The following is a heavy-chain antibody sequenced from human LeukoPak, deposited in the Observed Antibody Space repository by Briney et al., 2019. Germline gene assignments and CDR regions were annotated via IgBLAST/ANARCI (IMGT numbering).Heavy chain of an antibody. CDR1: GGSISSYY. J-gene: IGHJ3*02. D-gene: IGHD7-27*01. V-gene: IGHV4-59*01. CDR3: ARANWGYDAFDI. CDR2: IYYSGST. Sequence: SETLSLTCTVSGGSISSYYWSWIRQPPGKGLEWIRYIYYSGSTNYNPSLKSRVTISVDTSKNQFSLKLSSVTAADTAVYYCARANWGYDAFDIWGQGTMVTVSS.